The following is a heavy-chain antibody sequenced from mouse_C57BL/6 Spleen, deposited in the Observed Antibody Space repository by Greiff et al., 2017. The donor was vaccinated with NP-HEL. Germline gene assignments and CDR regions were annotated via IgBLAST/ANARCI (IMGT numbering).Heavy chain of an antibody. D-gene: IGHD2-4*01. CDR3: ARPGDYDAWYFDV. CDR1: GFTFSDYG. J-gene: IGHJ1*03. V-gene: IGHV5-15*01. CDR2: ISNLAYSI. Sequence: EVQLVESGGGLVQPGGSLKLSCAASGFTFSDYGMAWVRQAPRKGPEWVAFISNLAYSIYYADTVTGRFTISRENAKNTLYLEMSSLRSEDTAMYYCARPGDYDAWYFDVWGTGTTVTVSS.